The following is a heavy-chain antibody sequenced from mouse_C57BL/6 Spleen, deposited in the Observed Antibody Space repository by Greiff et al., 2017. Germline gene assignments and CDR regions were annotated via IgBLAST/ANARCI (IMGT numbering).Heavy chain of an antibody. J-gene: IGHJ4*01. Sequence: VQLQQSGAELVRPGTSVKVSCKASGYAFTNYLIEWVKQRPGQGLEWIGVINPGTGGTTYNEKFKGKATLTADKSSSTAYMQLSSLTSEDSAVYVCARDSSGYGDYAMDYWGQGTSVTVSS. D-gene: IGHD3-2*02. CDR3: ARDSSGYGDYAMDY. V-gene: IGHV1-54*01. CDR1: GYAFTNYL. CDR2: INPGTGGT.